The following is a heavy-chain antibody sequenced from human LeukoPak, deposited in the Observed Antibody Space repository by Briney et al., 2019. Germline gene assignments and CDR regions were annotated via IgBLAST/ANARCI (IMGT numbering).Heavy chain of an antibody. V-gene: IGHV4-34*01. CDR3: ASGARINSVWGVPLTWFDP. CDR2: ITHRGST. Sequence: KPSETLSLTCAVYGGSFTNYYWTWIRQSPDKGLEWIGEITHRGSTNYNPSLKSRVTISLDTSKNQFSLKVNSVTAADTALYYCASGARINSVWGVPLTWFDPWGQGSLVNV. CDR1: GGSFTNYY. J-gene: IGHJ5*02. D-gene: IGHD3-10*01.